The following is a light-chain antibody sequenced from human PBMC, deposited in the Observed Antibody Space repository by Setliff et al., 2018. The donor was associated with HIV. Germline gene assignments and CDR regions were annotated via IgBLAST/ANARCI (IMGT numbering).Light chain of an antibody. Sequence: QSVLTQPPSASGSPGQSVTISRTGTSGDVGEYSFVSWYQHHPGKPPKLVIYGVNKRPSGVPDRFSGSKSGNTASLTVSGLQAEDEADYYCSSYAGGHNYVFGTGTKVTVL. J-gene: IGLJ1*01. CDR3: SSYAGGHNYV. CDR1: SGDVGEYSF. CDR2: GVN. V-gene: IGLV2-8*01.